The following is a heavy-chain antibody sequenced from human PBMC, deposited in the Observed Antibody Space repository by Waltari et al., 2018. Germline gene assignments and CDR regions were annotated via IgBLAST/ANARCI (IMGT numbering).Heavy chain of an antibody. Sequence: EVQLVESGGGLVRPGGSLRLSCVASGFTFRDYTISWVRHTPARGGEWVSAIRCRTTYTVDADSVKCRFAISRDNARTSLDRRRTSLKVEDTAVYYWTRGAREEVVGTYLDWKFDVWGRGTLVTVSS. CDR1: GFTFRDYT. CDR3: TRGAREEVVGTYLDWKFDV. J-gene: IGHJ2*01. D-gene: IGHD2-21*02. CDR2: IRCRTTYT. V-gene: IGHV3-21*01.